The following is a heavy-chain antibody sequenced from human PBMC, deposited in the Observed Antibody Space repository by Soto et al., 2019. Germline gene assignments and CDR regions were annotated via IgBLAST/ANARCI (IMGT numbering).Heavy chain of an antibody. CDR3: AKDGRGYSGYDYSYYYYGMDV. D-gene: IGHD5-12*01. CDR2: ISYDGSNK. J-gene: IGHJ6*02. Sequence: GGSLRLSCAASGFTFSSYGMHWVRQAPGKGLEWVAVISYDGSNKYYADSVKGRFTISRDNSKNTLYLQMNSLRAEDTAVYYCAKDGRGYSGYDYSYYYYGMDVWGQGTTVTVS. CDR1: GFTFSSYG. V-gene: IGHV3-30*18.